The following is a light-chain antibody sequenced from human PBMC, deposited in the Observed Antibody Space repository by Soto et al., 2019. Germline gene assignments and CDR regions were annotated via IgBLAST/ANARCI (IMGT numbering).Light chain of an antibody. CDR2: KTS. CDR3: QHWNDYYWT. CDR1: QSISIW. J-gene: IGKJ1*01. Sequence: DIHMTQSPSTLSASVGDRVTITGLASQSISIWLAWYQQKPGKAPNLLIYKTSRLESGVPARFSGSGSGTEFTLTISSLQPDDFATYYCQHWNDYYWTFGQGTKVEVK. V-gene: IGKV1-5*03.